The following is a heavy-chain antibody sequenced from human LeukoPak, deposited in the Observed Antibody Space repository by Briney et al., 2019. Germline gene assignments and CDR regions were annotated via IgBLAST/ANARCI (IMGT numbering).Heavy chain of an antibody. V-gene: IGHV1-69*05. D-gene: IGHD4-17*01. Sequence: SVKVSCKASGGTFSSYAISWVRQAPGQGLEWMGGIIPIFGTANYAQKFQGRVTITRNTSISTAFMELSSLRSEDTAVYYCARATATLYGDYSTSDYYYYYMDVWGKGTTVTVSS. J-gene: IGHJ6*03. CDR3: ARATATLYGDYSTSDYYYYYMDV. CDR1: GGTFSSYA. CDR2: IIPIFGTA.